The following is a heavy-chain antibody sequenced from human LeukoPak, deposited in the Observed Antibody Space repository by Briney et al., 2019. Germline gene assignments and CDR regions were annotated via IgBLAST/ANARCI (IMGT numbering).Heavy chain of an antibody. D-gene: IGHD2-2*01. Sequence: PGGSLRLSCVVSGFTLSSYAMSWVRQAPGKGLEWVAATSSSDSGKYHADSVRGRFTISRDNSKNTVYLQMNSLRAEDTAVYYCAKWKASYQGLEFDYWGQGTLVTVSS. CDR3: AKWKASYQGLEFDY. CDR2: TSSSDSGK. J-gene: IGHJ4*02. CDR1: GFTLSSYA. V-gene: IGHV3-23*01.